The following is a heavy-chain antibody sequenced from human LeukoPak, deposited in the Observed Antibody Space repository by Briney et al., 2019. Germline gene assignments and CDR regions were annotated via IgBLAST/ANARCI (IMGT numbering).Heavy chain of an antibody. V-gene: IGHV3-15*01. CDR2: IKSKTDGGAA. D-gene: IGHD4-17*01. J-gene: IGHJ4*02. Sequence: PGGSLRLSCAASGFSFTNAWISWVRQPPGKGLEWVGRIKSKTDGGAADYAAPVKGRFSISRDDSKNTLYLQMNSLKTEDTAVYYCTTDLGDYEDYWGQGTLVTVSP. CDR3: TTDLGDYEDY. CDR1: GFSFTNAW.